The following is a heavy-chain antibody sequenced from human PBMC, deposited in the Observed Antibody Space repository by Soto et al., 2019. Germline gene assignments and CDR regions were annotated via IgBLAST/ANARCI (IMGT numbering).Heavy chain of an antibody. V-gene: IGHV1-2*04. J-gene: IGHJ6*02. CDR1: GYTFTGYY. CDR3: VREKIQYYDILTGSNYYYGMDV. CDR2: INPNSGGT. Sequence: ASVKVSCKASGYTFTGYYMHWVRQAPGQGLEWMGWINPNSGGTNYAQKFQGWVTMTRDTSISTAYMELSRLRSDDTAVYYCVREKIQYYDILTGSNYYYGMDVWGQGTTVTVSS. D-gene: IGHD3-9*01.